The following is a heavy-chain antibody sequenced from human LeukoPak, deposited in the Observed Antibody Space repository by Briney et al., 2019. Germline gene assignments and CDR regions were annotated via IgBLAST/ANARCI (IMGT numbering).Heavy chain of an antibody. CDR1: GGTFSSYA. J-gene: IGHJ6*03. Sequence: GASVKVSCKASGGTFSSYAISWVRQAPGQGLEWMGGIIPIFGTANYAQKFQGRVTITADESTSTAYMELSSLRSEDTAVYYCARDEYSSSWYGGYYYYYMDVWGKGTTVTVSS. CDR2: IIPIFGTA. CDR3: ARDEYSSSWYGGYYYYYMDV. V-gene: IGHV1-69*13. D-gene: IGHD6-13*01.